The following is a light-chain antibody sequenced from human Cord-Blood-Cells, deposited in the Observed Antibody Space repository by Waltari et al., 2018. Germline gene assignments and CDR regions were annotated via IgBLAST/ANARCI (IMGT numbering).Light chain of an antibody. CDR1: SSDVGSYNL. Sequence: QSALTQPASVSGSPGQSITISCTGTSSDVGSYNLVSWYQQHPGKAPKLMIYEGSKRPSGVSKRFSGSKSGNTASLTISGLQAEDEAYYYCCSYAGSSTFVVFGGGTKLTVL. CDR3: CSYAGSSTFVV. J-gene: IGLJ2*01. CDR2: EGS. V-gene: IGLV2-23*03.